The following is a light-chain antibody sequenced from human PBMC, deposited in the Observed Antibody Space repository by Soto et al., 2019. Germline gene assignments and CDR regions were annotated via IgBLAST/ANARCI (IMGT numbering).Light chain of an antibody. CDR2: GAS. V-gene: IGKV3-20*01. CDR3: QQYDASPPLT. CDR1: RSVSDNY. Sequence: EVVLTQFPGTLSLSPGDRATLSCRASRSVSDNYLAWYQQKPGRAPRLLIFGASIRATGIPDRFIGSASGTDFTLTISGLEPDDFAVYYCQQYDASPPLTFGGGTRVDMK. J-gene: IGKJ4*01.